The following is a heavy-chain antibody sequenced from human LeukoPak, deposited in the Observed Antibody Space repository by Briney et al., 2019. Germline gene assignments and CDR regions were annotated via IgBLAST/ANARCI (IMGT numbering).Heavy chain of an antibody. CDR3: ARVLRYDDSSGYYAY. V-gene: IGHV1-2*02. D-gene: IGHD3-22*01. CDR1: GYTLTGYY. CDR2: INPNSGGA. Sequence: ASLKVSCKASGYTLTGYYMHWVRQAPGHGLEWMGWINPNSGGANYAQTLQGRVTMTRDTSISIVYMELSGLRTDDTAVYYCARVLRYDDSSGYYAYWGQGTLVTVSS. J-gene: IGHJ4*02.